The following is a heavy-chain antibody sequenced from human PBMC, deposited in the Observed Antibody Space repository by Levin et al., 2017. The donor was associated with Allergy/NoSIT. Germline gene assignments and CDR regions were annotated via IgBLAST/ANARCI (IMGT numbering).Heavy chain of an antibody. CDR2: INHSGST. J-gene: IGHJ5*02. CDR3: ARAWATVTSNWFDP. Sequence: KPSETLSLTCAVYGGSFSGYYWSWIRQPPGKGLEWIGEINHSGSTNYNPSLKSRVTISVDTSKNQFSLKLSSVTAADTAVYYCARAWATVTSNWFDPWGQGTLVTVSS. V-gene: IGHV4-34*01. D-gene: IGHD4-17*01. CDR1: GGSFSGYY.